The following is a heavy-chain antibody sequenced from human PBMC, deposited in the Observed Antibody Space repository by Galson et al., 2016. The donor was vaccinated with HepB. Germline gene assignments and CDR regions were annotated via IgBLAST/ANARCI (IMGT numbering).Heavy chain of an antibody. CDR2: ISKDGSDI. V-gene: IGHV3-30*18. D-gene: IGHD2-21*02. Sequence: SLRLACAASGFTFSDYGMHWVRQTPGRGLEWVSVISKDGSDIQYVDSVKGRFTVSRDNSKNTLLLQMNSLRVEDTAVYYCAKMDCGRDCPRDYWGQGTLVTVSS. CDR3: AKMDCGRDCPRDY. J-gene: IGHJ4*02. CDR1: GFTFSDYG.